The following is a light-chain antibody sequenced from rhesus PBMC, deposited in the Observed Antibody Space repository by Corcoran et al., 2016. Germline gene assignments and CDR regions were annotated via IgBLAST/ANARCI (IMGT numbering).Light chain of an antibody. CDR1: SSDIGGYNY. CDR2: DVS. J-gene: IGLJ1*01. CDR3: SSYAGSNTFI. Sequence: HAALTQPPSVSGSPGQSVTISCTGTSSDIGGYNYVSWYQQHPGKAPKLMIYDVSKRPSGVSDRFSGSKSGNTASLTISGLQAEDEADYYCSSYAGSNTFIFGAGTRLTVL. V-gene: IGLV2-23*01.